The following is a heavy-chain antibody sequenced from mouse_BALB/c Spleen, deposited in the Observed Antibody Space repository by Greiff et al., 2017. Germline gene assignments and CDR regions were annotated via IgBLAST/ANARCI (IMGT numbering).Heavy chain of an antibody. D-gene: IGHD1-1*02. V-gene: IGHV14-3*02. J-gene: IGHJ4*01. CDR1: GFNIKDTY. Sequence: VQLKESGAELVKPGASVKLSCTASGFNIKDTYMHWVKQRPEQGLEWIGRIDPANGNTKYDPKFQGKATITADTSSNTAYLQLSSLTSEDTAVYYCARGGNLYAMDYWGQGTSVTVSS. CDR2: IDPANGNT. CDR3: ARGGNLYAMDY.